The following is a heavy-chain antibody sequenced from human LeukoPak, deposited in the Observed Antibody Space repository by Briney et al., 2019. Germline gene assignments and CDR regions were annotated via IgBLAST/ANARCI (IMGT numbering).Heavy chain of an antibody. V-gene: IGHV1-18*01. J-gene: IGHJ4*02. D-gene: IGHD3-3*01. CDR3: ARTYYDFWSGYYYY. Sequence: ASVKASCKASGYTFTSYGISWVRQAPGQGLEWMGWISAYNGNTNYAQKLQGRVTMTTDTSTSTAYMELRSLRSDGTAVYYCARTYYDFWSGYYYYWGQGTLVTVSS. CDR2: ISAYNGNT. CDR1: GYTFTSYG.